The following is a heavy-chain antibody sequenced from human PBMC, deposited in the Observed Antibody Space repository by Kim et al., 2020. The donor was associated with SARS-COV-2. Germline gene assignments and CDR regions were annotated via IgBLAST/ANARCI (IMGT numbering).Heavy chain of an antibody. Sequence: PTLKGRVPISVDTSKNQFSRKLSSVTAADTAVYYCARLLSGPSTPYYFDYWGQGTLVTVSS. V-gene: IGHV4-59*08. CDR3: ARLLSGPSTPYYFDY. J-gene: IGHJ4*02. D-gene: IGHD4-4*01.